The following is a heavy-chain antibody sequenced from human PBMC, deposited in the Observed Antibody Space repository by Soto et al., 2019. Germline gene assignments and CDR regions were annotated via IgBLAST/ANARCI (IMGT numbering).Heavy chain of an antibody. CDR3: ARGGLLPDY. V-gene: IGHV4-30-2*01. CDR2: ISHSGST. D-gene: IGHD6-19*01. J-gene: IGHJ4*02. CDR1: GGSTSSGGYS. Sequence: QLQLQESGSGLVKPSQTLSLTCAVSGGSTSSGGYSRSWLRQPPGKGLEWIGYISHSGSTYYNPSLKSRVTISVDTSKNQFSLRLSSVTAADTAVYYCARGGLLPDYWGQGTLVTVSS.